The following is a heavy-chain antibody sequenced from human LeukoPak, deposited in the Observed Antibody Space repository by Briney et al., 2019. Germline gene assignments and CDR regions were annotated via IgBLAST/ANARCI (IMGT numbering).Heavy chain of an antibody. Sequence: SETLSLTCAVSGGSISSSSYYWGWIRRPPGKGLEWIGNIFYSGSTYYKPSLKSRVTMSVDTSKNQFSLKLSSVTAADTAVYYCARPQRYSNYALDYWGQGTLVTVSS. J-gene: IGHJ4*02. CDR2: IFYSGST. D-gene: IGHD4-11*01. CDR1: GGSISSSSYY. CDR3: ARPQRYSNYALDY. V-gene: IGHV4-39*01.